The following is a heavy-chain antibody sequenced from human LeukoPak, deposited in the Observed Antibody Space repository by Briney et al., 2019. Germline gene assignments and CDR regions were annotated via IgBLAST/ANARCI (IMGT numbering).Heavy chain of an antibody. CDR2: IYYSGST. V-gene: IGHV4-59*08. Sequence: SETLSLTCTVSGGSISSYYWSWIRQPPGKGLEWIGCIYYSGSTNYNPSLKSRVTISVDTSKNQFSLKLSSVTAADTAVYYCARRQIAAVGGDYFDYWGQGTLVTVSS. J-gene: IGHJ4*02. CDR1: GGSISSYY. D-gene: IGHD6-13*01. CDR3: ARRQIAAVGGDYFDY.